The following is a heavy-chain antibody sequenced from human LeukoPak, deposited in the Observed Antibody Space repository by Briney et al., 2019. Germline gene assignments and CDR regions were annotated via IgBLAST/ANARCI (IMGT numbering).Heavy chain of an antibody. CDR3: ARSGIVVVPAATTAFDY. D-gene: IGHD2-2*01. J-gene: IGHJ4*02. CDR2: ISGGGGST. V-gene: IGHV3-23*01. Sequence: GGSLRLSCAASGFTFSSYGMSWVRQAPGKGLEWVSAISGGGGSTYYADSVKGRFTISRDNSKNTLYLQMNSLRAEDTAVYYCARSGIVVVPAATTAFDYWGQGTLVTVSS. CDR1: GFTFSSYG.